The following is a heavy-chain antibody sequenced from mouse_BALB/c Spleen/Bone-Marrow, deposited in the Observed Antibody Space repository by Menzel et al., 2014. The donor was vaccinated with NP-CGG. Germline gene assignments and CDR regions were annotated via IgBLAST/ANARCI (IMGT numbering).Heavy chain of an antibody. V-gene: IGHV1S81*02. D-gene: IGHD4-1*01. CDR1: GYTFTSYW. J-gene: IGHJ3*01. Sequence: VQLQQSGAELVKPGASVKLSCKASGYTFTSYWMHWVKQRPGQGLEWIGEINPSNGRTNYNEKFKSKATLTVDKSSSTAYMQLSSLTSEDPAVHFCAGSELTGTTYWGQGTLVTVSP. CDR2: INPSNGRT. CDR3: AGSELTGTTY.